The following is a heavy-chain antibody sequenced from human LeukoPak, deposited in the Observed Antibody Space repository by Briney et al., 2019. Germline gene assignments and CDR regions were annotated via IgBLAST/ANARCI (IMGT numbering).Heavy chain of an antibody. D-gene: IGHD4-17*01. V-gene: IGHV1-18*01. CDR2: ISAYNGNT. CDR1: GYTFTSYG. J-gene: IGHJ3*02. Sequence: ASVKVSCKASGYTFTSYGISWVLQGPGQGLEWMGWISAYNGNTNYAQRIQGRVTMTTDTSTSTANMELRSLRSDDTAVYYCARGVTTGAYDIWGQGTMVTVSS. CDR3: ARGVTTGAYDI.